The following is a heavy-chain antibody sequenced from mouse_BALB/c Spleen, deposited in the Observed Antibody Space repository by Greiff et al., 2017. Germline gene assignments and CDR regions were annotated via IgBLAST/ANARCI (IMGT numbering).Heavy chain of an antibody. CDR2: INPSNGGT. CDR3: TREERSYYGSSYIYPMDY. V-gene: IGHV1S81*02. D-gene: IGHD1-1*01. Sequence: VQLQQSGAELVKPGASVKLSCKASGYTFTSYYMYWVKQRPGQGLEWIGEINPSNGGTNFNEKFKSKATLTVDKSSSTAYMQLSSLTSEDSAVYYCTREERSYYGSSYIYPMDYWGQGTSVTVSS. CDR1: GYTFTSYY. J-gene: IGHJ4*01.